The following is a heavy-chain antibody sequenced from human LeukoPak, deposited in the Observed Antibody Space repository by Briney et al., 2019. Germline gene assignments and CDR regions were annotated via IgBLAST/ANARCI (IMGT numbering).Heavy chain of an antibody. Sequence: GASVKVSCKASGYTFTTYGITWVRQAPGQGPEWMGWISAKNGNTNYAQNLQGRVTMTTDTSTSTAYMELRSLKSDDTAVYYCARGGFLEWLTNEYYFDYWGQGTLVTVSS. J-gene: IGHJ4*02. CDR2: ISAKNGNT. D-gene: IGHD3-3*01. CDR1: GYTFTTYG. CDR3: ARGGFLEWLTNEYYFDY. V-gene: IGHV1-18*01.